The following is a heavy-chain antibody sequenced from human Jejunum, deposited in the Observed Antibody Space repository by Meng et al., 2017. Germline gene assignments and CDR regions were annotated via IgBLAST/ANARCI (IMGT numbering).Heavy chain of an antibody. D-gene: IGHD4-23*01. CDR3: ARDNGYSGGNPLGD. CDR2: ISSSGSTA. V-gene: IGHV3-11*01. J-gene: IGHJ4*02. Sequence: GESLKISCAASGFTFSDYYMSWIRQAPGKGLEWVAYISSSGSTAYYADSVKGRFTISRDNAKKLMYLQMNSLRAEDTALYYCARDNGYSGGNPLGDWGQGTQVTVSS. CDR1: GFTFSDYY.